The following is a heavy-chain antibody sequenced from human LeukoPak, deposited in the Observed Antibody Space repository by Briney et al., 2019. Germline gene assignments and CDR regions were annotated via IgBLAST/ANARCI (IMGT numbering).Heavy chain of an antibody. J-gene: IGHJ4*02. V-gene: IGHV3-64D*06. CDR3: VKTLKYYGSGRGLFDS. D-gene: IGHD3-10*01. CDR1: GFTFSSSA. Sequence: PGGSLGLSSSASGFTFSSSAMYWVRQAPGKGLEYVLAFSSDGSSTFYADSVKGRFTISRDNSKNMLYLQMSSLRADDTAVYYCVKTLKYYGSGRGLFDSWGQGALVTVSS. CDR2: FSSDGSST.